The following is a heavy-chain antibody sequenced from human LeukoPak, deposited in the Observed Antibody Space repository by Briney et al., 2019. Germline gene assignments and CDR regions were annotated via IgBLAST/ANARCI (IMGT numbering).Heavy chain of an antibody. Sequence: SETLSLNCTVSGCSISSYYWSWIRQPPGKGLEWIGYIYYRGRTNYNPSQNSRFTISVDTSNNQLSLKLSSGTPADTDVYYCARERVRGVIKNSHYHYGMDVWGQGTTVTVPS. CDR3: ARERVRGVIKNSHYHYGMDV. CDR2: IYYRGRT. V-gene: IGHV4-59*13. CDR1: GCSISSYY. D-gene: IGHD3-10*01. J-gene: IGHJ6*02.